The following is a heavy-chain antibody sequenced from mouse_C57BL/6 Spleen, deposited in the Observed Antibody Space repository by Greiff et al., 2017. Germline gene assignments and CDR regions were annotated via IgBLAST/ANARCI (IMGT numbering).Heavy chain of an antibody. Sequence: EVKLMESEGGLVQPGSSMKLSCTASGFTFSDYYMAWVRQVPEKGLEWVANINYDGSSTYYLDSLKSRFIISRDNAKNIRYLQMSSLKSEDTATYYCARYDYDGDWYFDVWGTGTTVTVSS. CDR2: INYDGSST. D-gene: IGHD2-4*01. V-gene: IGHV5-16*01. CDR3: ARYDYDGDWYFDV. CDR1: GFTFSDYY. J-gene: IGHJ1*03.